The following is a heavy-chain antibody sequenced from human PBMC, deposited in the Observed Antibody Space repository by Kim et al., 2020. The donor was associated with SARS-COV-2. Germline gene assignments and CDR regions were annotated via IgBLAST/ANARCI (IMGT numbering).Heavy chain of an antibody. D-gene: IGHD6-19*01. V-gene: IGHV3-30*04. CDR3: ATDLAQWLASRYFYGMDV. CDR1: GFTFRNYA. CDR2: ISYDGSDK. Sequence: GGSLRLSWAASGFTFRNYALHWVRQAPGKGLEWVAVISYDGSDKYYADSVKGRFTISRDNSKDTLYLDMDSLGFDDTALYYCATDLAQWLASRYFYGMDVWGQGTTVTVSS. J-gene: IGHJ6*02.